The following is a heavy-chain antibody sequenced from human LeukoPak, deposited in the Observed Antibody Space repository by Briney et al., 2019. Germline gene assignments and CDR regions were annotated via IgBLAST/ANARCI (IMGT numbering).Heavy chain of an antibody. D-gene: IGHD5-24*01. CDR3: AREGRDGYNYNY. Sequence: GGSLRLSCAASGFTFSSYSMNWVRQAPGQGLEWVSSISSSSSYIYYADSVKGRFTISRDNAKNSLYLQMNSLRAEGTAVYYCAREGRDGYNYNYWGQGTLVTVSS. V-gene: IGHV3-21*01. J-gene: IGHJ4*02. CDR2: ISSSSSYI. CDR1: GFTFSSYS.